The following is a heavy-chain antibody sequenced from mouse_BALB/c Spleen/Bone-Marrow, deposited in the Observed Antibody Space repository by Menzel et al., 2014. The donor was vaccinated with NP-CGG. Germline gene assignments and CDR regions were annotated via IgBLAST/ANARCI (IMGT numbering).Heavy chain of an antibody. D-gene: IGHD2-14*01. CDR3: ARQARLFYAMDY. CDR2: IYPGSGNT. Sequence: QVQLKESGPELVKPGASVKISCKASGYTFTDYNINWVKQKPGQGLEWIGWIYPGSGNTKYNEKFKGKATLTVDTSSSTAYMQLSSLTSEDTAVYFCARQARLFYAMDYWGQGTSVTVSS. V-gene: IGHV1-84*02. J-gene: IGHJ4*01. CDR1: GYTFTDYN.